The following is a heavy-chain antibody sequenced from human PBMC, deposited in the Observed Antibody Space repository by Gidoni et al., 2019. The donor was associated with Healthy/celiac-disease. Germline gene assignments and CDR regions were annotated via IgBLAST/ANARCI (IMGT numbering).Heavy chain of an antibody. CDR3: AYLEWLLSDLPFFFDY. J-gene: IGHJ4*02. V-gene: IGHV2-5*02. Sequence: QITLKESGPTLVKPTQTLTLTCTFSGFSLSTSGVGVGWIRQPPGKALEWLALIYWDDDKRYSPSLKSRLTITKDTSKNQVVLTMTNMDPVDTATYYCAYLEWLLSDLPFFFDYWGQGTLVTVSS. D-gene: IGHD3-3*01. CDR1: GFSLSTSGVG. CDR2: IYWDDDK.